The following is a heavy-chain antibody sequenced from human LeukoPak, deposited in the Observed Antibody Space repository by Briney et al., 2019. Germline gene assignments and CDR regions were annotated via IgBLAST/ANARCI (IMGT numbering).Heavy chain of an antibody. CDR2: IYYSGST. V-gene: IGHV4-31*03. Sequence: KSSETLSLTCTVSGGSISSGGYYWSWIRQHPGKGLEWIGYIYYSGSTYYNPSLKSRVTISVDTSKNQFSLKLSSVTAADTAVYYCARYSSGYYFYWGQGTLVTVSS. CDR3: ARYSSGYYFY. D-gene: IGHD3-22*01. CDR1: GGSISSGGYY. J-gene: IGHJ4*02.